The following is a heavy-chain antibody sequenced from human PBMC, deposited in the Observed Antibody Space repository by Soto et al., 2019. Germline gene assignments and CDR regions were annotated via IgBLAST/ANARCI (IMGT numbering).Heavy chain of an antibody. D-gene: IGHD6-13*01. J-gene: IGHJ4*01. CDR1: GFTFSSYA. Sequence: QVQLVESGGGVVQPGRSLRLSCAASGFTFSSYAMHWVRQAPGKGLEWVAVISYDGSTIYYADSVKGRFSISRDNSKNTLHLEMHNLRPEDTAVYYCVKVGGSSSWYRFYFDYWGHGTLVTVSS. V-gene: IGHV3-30*18. CDR3: VKVGGSSSWYRFYFDY. CDR2: ISYDGSTI.